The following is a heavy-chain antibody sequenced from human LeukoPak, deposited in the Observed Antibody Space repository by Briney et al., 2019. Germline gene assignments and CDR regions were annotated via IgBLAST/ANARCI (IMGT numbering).Heavy chain of an antibody. CDR1: GFTFTTYA. Sequence: GRSLRLSCAASGFTFTTYAMHWVRQAPGKGLEWVAVISYDGSNKYYADSVKGRFTFSRDNSKHTLYLQMYSLRVEDTAVYYCARVMLGTVALDYWGQGTLVTVSS. CDR2: ISYDGSNK. V-gene: IGHV3-30*04. D-gene: IGHD4-23*01. CDR3: ARVMLGTVALDY. J-gene: IGHJ4*02.